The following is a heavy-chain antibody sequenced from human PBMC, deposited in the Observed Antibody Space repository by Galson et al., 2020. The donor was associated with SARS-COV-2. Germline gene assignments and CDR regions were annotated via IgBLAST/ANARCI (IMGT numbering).Heavy chain of an antibody. Sequence: GGSLRLSCAASGFTFDDYAMHWVRQAPGKGLEWVSGISWNSGSIGYADSVKGRFTISRDNAKNSLYLQMNSLRAEDTALYYCAKGEWDTAMGNFDYWGQGTMVTVSS. CDR1: GFTFDDYA. CDR3: AKGEWDTAMGNFDY. V-gene: IGHV3-9*01. D-gene: IGHD5-18*01. CDR2: ISWNSGSI. J-gene: IGHJ4*02.